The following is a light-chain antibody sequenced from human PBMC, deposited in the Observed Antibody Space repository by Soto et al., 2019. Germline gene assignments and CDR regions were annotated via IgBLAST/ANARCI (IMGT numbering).Light chain of an antibody. CDR2: DAS. CDR1: QSVRSY. CDR3: QQRSNWPLT. V-gene: IGKV3-11*01. J-gene: IGKJ4*01. Sequence: EIVLTQSPATLSLSPGERDTLSCWASQSVRSYLAWYQQKPGQAPRLLMYDASNRATGIPARFSGSGSGTDFTLTISSLEHEDFAVYYCQQRSNWPLTFGGGTKVEIK.